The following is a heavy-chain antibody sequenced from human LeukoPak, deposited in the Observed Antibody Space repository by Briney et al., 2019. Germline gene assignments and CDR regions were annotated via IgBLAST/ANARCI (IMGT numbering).Heavy chain of an antibody. CDR3: ASGYGD. J-gene: IGHJ4*02. Sequence: SETLSLTCTVSGGSIGSYYWSWIRQPAGKGLEWIGRIYSSGSTNYNPSLKSRVTISVDKSRNQFSLKLSSVTAADTAVYYCASGYGDWGQGTLVTVSS. D-gene: IGHD4-17*01. CDR1: GGSIGSYY. CDR2: IYSSGST. V-gene: IGHV4-4*07.